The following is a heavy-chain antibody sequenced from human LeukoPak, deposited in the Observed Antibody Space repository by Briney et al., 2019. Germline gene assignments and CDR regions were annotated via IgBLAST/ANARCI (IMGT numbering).Heavy chain of an antibody. CDR3: ARHAVRGGYNRHNDY. Sequence: KYGESLKISCKASGYKFTNYWIAWVRQMPGKGLEWMGIIYPGDSDTTYSPSFQGQVTISADKSISTAYLQWSSLKASDTAMYYCARHAVRGGYNRHNDYWGQGTLDTVSS. J-gene: IGHJ4*02. D-gene: IGHD5-24*01. V-gene: IGHV5-51*01. CDR1: GYKFTNYW. CDR2: IYPGDSDT.